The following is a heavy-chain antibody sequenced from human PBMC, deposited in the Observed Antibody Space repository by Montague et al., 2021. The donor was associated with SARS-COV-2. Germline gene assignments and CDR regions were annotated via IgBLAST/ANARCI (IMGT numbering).Heavy chain of an antibody. CDR3: ARSMIRGGLNWFDP. Sequence: TLYLTCAVSGASISNGGYTWSWIRRPPGKGLEWIGYIYQSGTTRYNPSLKSRVTMSVDKSKNQFSLQLTSVIAADTAIYFCARSMIRGGLNWFDPWGQGTLVTVSS. V-gene: IGHV4-30-2*01. CDR2: IYQSGTT. D-gene: IGHD3-10*01. J-gene: IGHJ5*02. CDR1: GASISNGGYT.